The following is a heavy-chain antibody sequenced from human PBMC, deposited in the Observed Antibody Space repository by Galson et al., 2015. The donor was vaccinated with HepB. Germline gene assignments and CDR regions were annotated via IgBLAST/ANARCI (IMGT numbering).Heavy chain of an antibody. Sequence: SLRLSCAASGSTFSSYAMSWVRQAPGKGLEWVSAISGGGDSTYYADSVKGRFTISRDNSKNTLYLQMNSLRAEDTAVYYCAKLSLYPYGYIDYWGQGTLVTVSS. CDR3: AKLSLYPYGYIDY. CDR2: ISGGGDST. V-gene: IGHV3-23*01. D-gene: IGHD2-2*02. J-gene: IGHJ4*02. CDR1: GSTFSSYA.